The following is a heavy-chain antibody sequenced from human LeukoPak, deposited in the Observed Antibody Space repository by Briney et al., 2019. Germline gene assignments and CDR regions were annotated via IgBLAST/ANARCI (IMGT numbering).Heavy chain of an antibody. CDR2: IYHSGST. CDR1: GVSISSSNSY. D-gene: IGHD2-2*01. Sequence: SETLSLTCTVSGVSISSSNSYWGWIRQPPGKGLEWIGSIYHSGSTYYNPSLKSRVTISVDTSKNQFSLKLSSVTAADTAVYYCARDRLGYCSSTSCYAQAEFDYWGQGTLVTVSS. CDR3: ARDRLGYCSSTSCYAQAEFDY. J-gene: IGHJ4*02. V-gene: IGHV4-39*07.